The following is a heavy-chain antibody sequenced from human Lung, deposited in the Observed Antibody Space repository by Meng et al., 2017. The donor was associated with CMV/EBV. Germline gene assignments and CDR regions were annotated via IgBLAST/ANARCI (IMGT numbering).Heavy chain of an antibody. CDR3: ARAYYYDSSGYYIAPNYYYYGMDV. CDR2: ISSSSSYI. D-gene: IGHD3-22*01. J-gene: IGHJ6*02. Sequence: GESLKISCAASGFTFSSYSMNWVRQAPGKGLEWVSSISSSSSYIYYADSAKGRFTISRDNAKNSLYLQMNSLRAEDTAVYYCARAYYYDSSGYYIAPNYYYYGMDVWGQGTXVTVSS. CDR1: GFTFSSYS. V-gene: IGHV3-21*01.